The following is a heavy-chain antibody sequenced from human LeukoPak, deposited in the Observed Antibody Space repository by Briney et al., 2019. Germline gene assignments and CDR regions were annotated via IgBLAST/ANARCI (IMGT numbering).Heavy chain of an antibody. V-gene: IGHV3-30*18. CDR1: GFTFSSYS. CDR2: ISYDGSNK. J-gene: IGHJ3*02. Sequence: PGGSLRLSCAASGFTFSSYSMNWVRQAPGKGLEWVAVISYDGSNKYYADSVKGRFTISRDNSKNTLYLQMNSLRAEDTAVYYCAKGRNDFWSGSRIDAFDIWGQGTMVTVSS. CDR3: AKGRNDFWSGSRIDAFDI. D-gene: IGHD3-3*01.